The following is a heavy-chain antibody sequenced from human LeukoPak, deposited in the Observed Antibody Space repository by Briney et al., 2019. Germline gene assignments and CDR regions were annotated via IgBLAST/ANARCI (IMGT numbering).Heavy chain of an antibody. J-gene: IGHJ4*02. CDR3: ARDYWYYYDSSGYYYDY. D-gene: IGHD3-22*01. CDR2: ISSSSSYI. Sequence: GGSPRLSCAASGFTFSNYGNHWVRQAPGKGLEWVSSISSSSSYIYYADTVKGRFTISRDNAKNSLYLQMNSLRAEDTAVYYCARDYWYYYDSSGYYYDYWGQGTLVTVSS. V-gene: IGHV3-21*01. CDR1: GFTFSNYG.